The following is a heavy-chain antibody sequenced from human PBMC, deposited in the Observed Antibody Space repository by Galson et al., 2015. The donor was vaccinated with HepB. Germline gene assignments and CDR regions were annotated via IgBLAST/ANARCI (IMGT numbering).Heavy chain of an antibody. J-gene: IGHJ3*02. CDR1: GYTFTSYG. D-gene: IGHD3-16*01. V-gene: IGHV1-2*02. CDR3: ASNRGEGHAFDI. CDR2: INPNSGGT. Sequence: SVKVSCKASGYTFTSYGISWVRQAPGQGLEWMGWINPNSGGTNYAQKFQGRVTMTRDTSISTAYMELSRLRSDDTAVYYCASNRGEGHAFDIWGQGTMVTVSS.